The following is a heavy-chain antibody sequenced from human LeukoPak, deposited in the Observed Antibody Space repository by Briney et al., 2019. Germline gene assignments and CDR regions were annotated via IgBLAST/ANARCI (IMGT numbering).Heavy chain of an antibody. V-gene: IGHV3-23*01. CDR3: AKDLKGLYDYVRGSYAVDL. Sequence: GGTLRLSCAASGFTFSNYAMSWVRQGQGRGLEWVSGISSRGGTTDYADFVNGRFTMSIDTSKNTLYLKMHSLRAEDTAIYYCAKDLKGLYDYVRGSYAVDLWGQGTTVTVSS. J-gene: IGHJ3*01. CDR1: GFTFSNYA. CDR2: ISSRGGTT. D-gene: IGHD3-16*01.